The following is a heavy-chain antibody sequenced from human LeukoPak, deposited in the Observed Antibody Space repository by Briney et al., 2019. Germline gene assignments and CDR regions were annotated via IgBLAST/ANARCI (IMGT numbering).Heavy chain of an antibody. CDR2: INPNSGGT. Sequence: GSSVKVSCKASGGTFSSYAISWVRQAPGQGLEWMGWINPNSGGTNYAQKFQGRVTMTRDTSISTAYMELSRLRSDDTAVYWCAREEMYSSSSFDYWGQGTLVTVSS. J-gene: IGHJ4*02. D-gene: IGHD6-6*01. CDR3: AREEMYSSSSFDY. CDR1: GGTFSSYA. V-gene: IGHV1-2*02.